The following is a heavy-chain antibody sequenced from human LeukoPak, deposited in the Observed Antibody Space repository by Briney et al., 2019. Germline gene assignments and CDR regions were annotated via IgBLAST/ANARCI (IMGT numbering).Heavy chain of an antibody. D-gene: IGHD4-17*01. CDR3: ARLDGDYDRGSCGMDV. Sequence: GESLKISCKGSGYSFTSYWIAWVRQMSGKGLEWMGIIYPGDSDTTYSPSFQGQVTISVDRSTSTAYLQWNSLKASDTAMYYCARLDGDYDRGSCGMDVWGQGTTVTASS. CDR2: IYPGDSDT. V-gene: IGHV5-51*01. CDR1: GYSFTSYW. J-gene: IGHJ6*02.